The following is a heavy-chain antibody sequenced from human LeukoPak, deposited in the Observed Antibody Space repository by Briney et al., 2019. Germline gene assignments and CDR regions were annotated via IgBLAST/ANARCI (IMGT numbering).Heavy chain of an antibody. J-gene: IGHJ4*02. CDR1: GFRFTGYW. D-gene: IGHD5-12*01. V-gene: IGHV3-7*01. CDR3: ARGGYSFDY. Sequence: PGGSLRLSCAASGFRFTGYWMTWVRQAPRKGLEWVARLHPVGSERNYVGSVEGRFTVSGDKAKSSLYLQMNSLRVEDTAVYYCARGGYSFDYLGQGTLVTVSS. CDR2: LHPVGSER.